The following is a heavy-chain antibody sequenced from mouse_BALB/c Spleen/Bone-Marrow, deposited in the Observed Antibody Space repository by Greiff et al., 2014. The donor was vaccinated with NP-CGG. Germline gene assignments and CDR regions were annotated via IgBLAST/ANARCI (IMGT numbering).Heavy chain of an antibody. Sequence: EVKLMESGGGLVQPGGSLKLSCAASGFVFSRYWMTWVRQAPGKGLEWIGEINPDSSTINYTPSLKDKFIISRDNAKNTLYLQMNKVRSEDTALYYCAGNGYYGWIAYWGQGTLVTVSA. V-gene: IGHV4-1*02. CDR3: AGNGYYGWIAY. CDR1: GFVFSRYW. CDR2: INPDSSTI. J-gene: IGHJ3*01. D-gene: IGHD2-3*01.